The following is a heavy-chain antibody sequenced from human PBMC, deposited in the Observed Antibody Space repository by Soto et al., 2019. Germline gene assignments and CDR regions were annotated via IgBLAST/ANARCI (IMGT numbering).Heavy chain of an antibody. Sequence: GGSLRLSCAASGFTFSSYGMHWVRQAPGKGLEWVAVISYDGSNKYYADSVKGRFTISRDNSKNTLYLQMNSLRAEDTAVYYCAKGPPIVVVVANFDYWGQGTLVTVS. J-gene: IGHJ4*02. D-gene: IGHD2-15*01. CDR3: AKGPPIVVVVANFDY. CDR2: ISYDGSNK. V-gene: IGHV3-30*18. CDR1: GFTFSSYG.